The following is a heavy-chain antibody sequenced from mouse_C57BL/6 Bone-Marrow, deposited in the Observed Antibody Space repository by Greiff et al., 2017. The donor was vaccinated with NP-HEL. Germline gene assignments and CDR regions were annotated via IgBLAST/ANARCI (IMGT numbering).Heavy chain of an antibody. J-gene: IGHJ1*03. CDR1: GFTFSDFY. D-gene: IGHD4-1*01. CDR2: SRNKANDYTT. CDR3: ARDNWDWYFDV. Sequence: EVKVVESGGGLVQSGRSLRLSCATSGFTFSDFYMAWVRQAPGKGLEWIAASRNKANDYTTEYSASVKGRFIVSRDTSQSILYLQMNALRAEDTAIYCCARDNWDWYFDVWGTGTTVTVSS. V-gene: IGHV7-1*01.